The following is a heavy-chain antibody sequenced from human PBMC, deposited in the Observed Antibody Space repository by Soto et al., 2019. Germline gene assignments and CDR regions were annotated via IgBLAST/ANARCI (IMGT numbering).Heavy chain of an antibody. CDR1: GGTFSSYA. CDR2: IIPICGTA. V-gene: IGHV1-69*01. D-gene: IGHD5-12*01. CDR3: ARGISSPVVATTFGY. J-gene: IGHJ4*02. Sequence: QVQLVQSGAEVKKPGSSVKVSCKASGGTFSSYAISWVRQAPGQGLEWMGGIIPICGTANYAQKFQGRVTITADESTSTAYMELSSLRSEDTAVSYCARGISSPVVATTFGYWGQGTLVTVSS.